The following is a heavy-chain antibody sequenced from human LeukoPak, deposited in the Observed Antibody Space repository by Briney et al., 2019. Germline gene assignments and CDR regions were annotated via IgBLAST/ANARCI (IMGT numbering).Heavy chain of an antibody. CDR2: ISYNGSNK. V-gene: IGHV3-30*18. CDR3: AKGHDGYNYGGAFDY. J-gene: IGHJ4*02. Sequence: GGSLRLSCAASGFTFSSYGMHWVRQAPGKGLEWVAVISYNGSNKYYADSVKGRFTISRDNSKNTLYLQMNSLRAEDTAVYYCAKGHDGYNYGGAFDYWGQGTLVTVSS. D-gene: IGHD5-24*01. CDR1: GFTFSSYG.